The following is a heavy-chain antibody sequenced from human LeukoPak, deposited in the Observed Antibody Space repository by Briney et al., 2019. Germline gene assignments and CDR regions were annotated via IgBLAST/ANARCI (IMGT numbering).Heavy chain of an antibody. J-gene: IGHJ4*02. V-gene: IGHV4-34*01. Sequence: SETLSLTCAVYGGSFSGYYWSWIRQPPGKGLEWIGEINHSGSTNYNPSLKSRVTISVDTSKNQFSLKLSSVTAADTAVYYCATWELRGPLYFDYWGQGTLVTVSS. CDR1: GGSFSGYY. CDR2: INHSGST. D-gene: IGHD1-26*01. CDR3: ATWELRGPLYFDY.